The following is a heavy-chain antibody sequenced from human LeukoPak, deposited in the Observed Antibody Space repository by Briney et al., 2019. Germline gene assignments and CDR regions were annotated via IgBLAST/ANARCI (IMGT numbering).Heavy chain of an antibody. CDR2: ISDGGSAK. Sequence: GGSLRLSCAASGFTFSHYTMHWVRQAPGKGLEWVALISDGGSAKYNADSVKGRFAISRDNSKNSVFLQMNSLTSEDTAVYYCAKADCSSTGCYTLDFWGQGTLVTVSS. CDR3: AKADCSSTGCYTLDF. J-gene: IGHJ4*02. V-gene: IGHV3-30*09. CDR1: GFTFSHYT. D-gene: IGHD2-2*02.